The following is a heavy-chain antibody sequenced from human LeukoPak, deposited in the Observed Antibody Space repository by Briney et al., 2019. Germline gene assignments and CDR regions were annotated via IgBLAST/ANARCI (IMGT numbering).Heavy chain of an antibody. Sequence: SETLSLTCAVYGGSFSGYYWSWIRQPPGKGLEWIGEINHSGSTNYNPSLKSRVTISVDTSKNQFSLKLSSVTAADTAVYYCARALWDYGAYVSAYWGQGTLVTVSS. D-gene: IGHD4-17*01. CDR3: ARALWDYGAYVSAY. J-gene: IGHJ4*02. V-gene: IGHV4-34*01. CDR2: INHSGST. CDR1: GGSFSGYY.